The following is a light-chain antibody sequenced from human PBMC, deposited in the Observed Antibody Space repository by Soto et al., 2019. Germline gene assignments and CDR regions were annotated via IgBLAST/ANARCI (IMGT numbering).Light chain of an antibody. CDR1: QDINKN. CDR2: DAS. V-gene: IGKV1-33*01. CDR3: QQYGSSLIT. Sequence: DIQMTQSPSSLSASVGDRVTITCQASQDINKNLIWYQQKPGKAPKLLIYDASSLESGVPSRFSGSGSGTDFTLTISRLEPEDFAVYYCQQYGSSLITFGQGTRLEIK. J-gene: IGKJ5*01.